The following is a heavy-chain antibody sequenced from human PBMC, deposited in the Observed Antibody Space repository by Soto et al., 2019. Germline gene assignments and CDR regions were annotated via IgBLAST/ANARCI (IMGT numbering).Heavy chain of an antibody. D-gene: IGHD2-15*01. CDR3: AAWPACSGGSCYMGYYFDY. Sequence: SVKVSCKASGFTFTSSAVQWVRQARGQRLEWIGWIVVGSGNTNYAQKFQERVTITRDMSTSTAYMELSSLRSEDTAVYYCAAWPACSGGSCYMGYYFDYWGQGTLVTVSS. CDR1: GFTFTSSA. CDR2: IVVGSGNT. V-gene: IGHV1-58*01. J-gene: IGHJ4*02.